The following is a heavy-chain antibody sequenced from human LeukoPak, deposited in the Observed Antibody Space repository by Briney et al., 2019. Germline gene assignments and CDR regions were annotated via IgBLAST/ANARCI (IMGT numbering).Heavy chain of an antibody. CDR2: IYAGGTT. CDR3: ARDSSGWYDH. D-gene: IGHD6-19*01. V-gene: IGHV3-53*01. J-gene: IGHJ5*02. CDR1: GFTVSTNY. Sequence: PGGSLRLSCAASGFTVSTNYMSWVRQAPGRGLEWVSVIYAGGTTYYADSARGRFTISRDNSKNTLYLQMNSLRDEDTAVYYCARDSSGWYDHWGQGTLVTVSS.